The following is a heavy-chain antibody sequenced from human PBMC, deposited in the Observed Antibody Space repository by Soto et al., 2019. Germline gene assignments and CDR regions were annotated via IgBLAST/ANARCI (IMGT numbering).Heavy chain of an antibody. CDR3: ARRKEAYYFDY. CDR1: GGSISSSGYY. Sequence: QLQLQESGPGLVKPSETLSLTCTVSGGSISSSGYYWGWIRQPPGKGLEWIGVIYYADTTYYTPSRTSRVTISVDTSQNQFSLKLSSVTAADTAVYYCARRKEAYYFDYWGQGTLGTVSS. V-gene: IGHV4-39*01. CDR2: IYYADTT. J-gene: IGHJ4*02.